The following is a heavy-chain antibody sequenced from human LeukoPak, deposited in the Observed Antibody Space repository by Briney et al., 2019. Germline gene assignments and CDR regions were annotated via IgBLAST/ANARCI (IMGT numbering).Heavy chain of an antibody. V-gene: IGHV4-59*08. CDR2: IYYSGST. D-gene: IGHD1-26*01. Sequence: SETLSLTCTVSGGSISSYYWSWIRQPPGKGLEWIGYIYYSGSTNYNPSLKCRVTISVDTSKNQFSLKLSSVTAVDTAVYYCARYSGSCASCYYYGMDVWGQGTTVTVSS. J-gene: IGHJ6*02. CDR1: GGSISSYY. CDR3: ARYSGSCASCYYYGMDV.